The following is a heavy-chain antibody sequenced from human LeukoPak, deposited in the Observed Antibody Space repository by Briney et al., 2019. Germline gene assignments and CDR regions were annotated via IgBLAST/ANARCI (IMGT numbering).Heavy chain of an antibody. D-gene: IGHD4-17*01. CDR2: INPNTGGT. CDR1: GYTFTAYY. CDR3: ARDYYGDRYFDY. V-gene: IGHV1-2*02. Sequence: GASVKVSCKASGYTFTAYYXXWVRQAPEXXXXXXXWINPNTGGTNHAQKFQGRVTMTRDTSITTAYMELSRLRSDDTAVYYCARDYYGDRYFDYWGQGTLVTVSS. J-gene: IGHJ4*02.